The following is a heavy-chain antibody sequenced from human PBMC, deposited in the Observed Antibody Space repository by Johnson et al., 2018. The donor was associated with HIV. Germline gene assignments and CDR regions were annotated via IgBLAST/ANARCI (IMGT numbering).Heavy chain of an antibody. CDR1: GFTFDDHD. CDR2: INWNGGST. D-gene: IGHD3-22*01. V-gene: IGHV3-20*04. J-gene: IGHJ3*02. Sequence: VQLVESGGGVVRPGGSLRLSCAASGFTFDDHDMSWVRQAPGKGLEWLSGINWNGGSTGYADSVKGRFTISRDNAKNSLYPQMNSLRAEDTALYYCARVIRAYDGSGYAGDAFDIWGQGTMVTASS. CDR3: ARVIRAYDGSGYAGDAFDI.